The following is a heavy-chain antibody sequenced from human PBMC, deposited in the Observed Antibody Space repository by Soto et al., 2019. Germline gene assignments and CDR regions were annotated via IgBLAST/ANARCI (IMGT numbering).Heavy chain of an antibody. CDR1: GGSFSGYY. CDR3: ARGSSRGYYTN. D-gene: IGHD3-3*01. CDR2: INHSGST. J-gene: IGHJ4*02. V-gene: IGHV4-34*01. Sequence: QVQLQQWGAGLLKPSETLSLTCAVYGGSFSGYYWSWIRQPPGKGLEWIGEINHSGSTNYNPSLKSRVTISVDTSKNQFSLKLSSVTAADTAVYYCARGSSRGYYTNWGQGTLVTVSS.